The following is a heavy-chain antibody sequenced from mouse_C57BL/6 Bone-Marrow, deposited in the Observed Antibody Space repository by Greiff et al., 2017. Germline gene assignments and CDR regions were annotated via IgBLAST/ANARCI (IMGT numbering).Heavy chain of an antibody. J-gene: IGHJ2*01. CDR1: GYTFTDYE. CDR3: PITTVVYCDY. CDR2: IDPATGGT. D-gene: IGHD1-1*01. Sequence: VQLQQSGAELVRPGASVTLSCKASGYTFTDYEMHWVKQTPVHGLEWIGAIDPATGGTAYNQKFKGKAILTADKSSSTAYMELRSLTSEDSAVYYCPITTVVYCDYWGQGTTLTVSS. V-gene: IGHV1-15*01.